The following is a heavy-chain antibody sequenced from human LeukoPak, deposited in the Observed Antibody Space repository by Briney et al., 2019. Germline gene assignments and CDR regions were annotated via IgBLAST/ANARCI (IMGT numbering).Heavy chain of an antibody. V-gene: IGHV3-23*01. J-gene: IGHJ6*02. CDR1: GFTFSSYA. Sequence: GGSLRLSCAASGFTFSSYAMSWVRQAPGKGLEWVSAISGSGGSTYYADSVKGRFTISRDNSKNTLYLQMNSLGAEDTAVYYCAKDGREFYDFWSGYLDVWGQGTTVTVSS. CDR3: AKDGREFYDFWSGYLDV. D-gene: IGHD3-3*01. CDR2: ISGSGGST.